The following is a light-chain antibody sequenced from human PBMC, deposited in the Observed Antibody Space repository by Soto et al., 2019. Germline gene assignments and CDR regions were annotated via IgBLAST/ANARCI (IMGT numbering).Light chain of an antibody. CDR3: QQFYNYPFT. J-gene: IGKJ3*01. CDR2: GAS. V-gene: IGKV1D-13*01. Sequence: IQLTQSPSSLSASVGDSVTITCRASQGISSALAWYQQIPGRAPKLLIYGASSLEIGVPSRFSGSRSGTDFTLTVSTLQPEDFATYYCQQFYNYPFTFGPGTKVDIK. CDR1: QGISSA.